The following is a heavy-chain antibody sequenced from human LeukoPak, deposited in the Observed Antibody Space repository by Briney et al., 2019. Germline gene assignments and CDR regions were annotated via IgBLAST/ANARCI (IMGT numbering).Heavy chain of an antibody. J-gene: IGHJ3*01. CDR1: GYFSTSYY. D-gene: IGHD5-12*01. CDR2: IRHDGHT. CDR3: ARRMATKGEWAFDV. Sequence: SETLSLTCTVSGYFSTSYYWGWIRQPPGKGLEWIASIRHDGHTYYNVSVRSQVTISIDMSRNQFSLTLNSLTAADTAVYYCARRMATKGEWAFDVWGQGTMVTVSS. V-gene: IGHV4-38-2*02.